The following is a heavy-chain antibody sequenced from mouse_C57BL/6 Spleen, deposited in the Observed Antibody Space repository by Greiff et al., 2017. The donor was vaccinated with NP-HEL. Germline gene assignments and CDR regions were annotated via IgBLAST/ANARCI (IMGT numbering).Heavy chain of an antibody. J-gene: IGHJ1*03. CDR3: ARFTTVVATEYFDV. CDR1: GYAFSSSW. CDR2: IYPGDGDT. D-gene: IGHD1-1*01. V-gene: IGHV1-82*01. Sequence: VQLKESGPELVKPGASVKISCKASGYAFSSSWMNWVKQRPGKGLEWIGRIYPGDGDTNYNGKFKGKATLTADKSSSTAYMQLSSLTSEDSAVYFCARFTTVVATEYFDVWGTGTTVTVSS.